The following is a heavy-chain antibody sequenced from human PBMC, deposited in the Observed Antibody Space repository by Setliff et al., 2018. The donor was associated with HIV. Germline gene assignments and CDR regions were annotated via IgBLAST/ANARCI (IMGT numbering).Heavy chain of an antibody. J-gene: IGHJ6*02. V-gene: IGHV3-53*05. CDR1: GSSFTASW. CDR2: IYSGGST. Sequence: GGSLRLSCAASGSSFTASWMTWIRQVPGKGLQWVSVIYSGGSTYYADSVKGRFTISRDNSKNTLYLQMNSLRAEDTALYYCAKATYSGSYRSGMDVWGQGTTVTVSS. D-gene: IGHD1-26*01. CDR3: AKATYSGSYRSGMDV.